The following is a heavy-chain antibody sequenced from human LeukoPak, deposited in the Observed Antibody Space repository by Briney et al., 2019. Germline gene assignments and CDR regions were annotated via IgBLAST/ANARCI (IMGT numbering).Heavy chain of an antibody. Sequence: SETLSLTCTVSGVSISSSYYWGWIRQPPGKGLEWIGSIYYSGSSYLESRVTISLNTSKNQFSLKLSSVTAADTAVYYCASGRGYWGQGTLVTVSS. J-gene: IGHJ1*01. D-gene: IGHD1-26*01. CDR2: IYYSGSS. CDR3: ASGRGY. CDR1: GVSISSSYY. V-gene: IGHV4-39*07.